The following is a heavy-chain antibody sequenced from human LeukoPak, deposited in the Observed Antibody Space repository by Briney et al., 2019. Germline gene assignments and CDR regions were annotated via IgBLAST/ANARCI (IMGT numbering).Heavy chain of an antibody. CDR2: INPNSGGT. V-gene: IGHV1-2*02. Sequence: ASVKVSCKASGYTFTGYYMHWVRQAPGQGAEWMGWINPNSGGTNYAQKFQGRVTMTRDTSISTAYMELSRLRSDDTAVYYCARVAGESTPYYFDYWGQGTLVTVSS. CDR3: ARVAGESTPYYFDY. J-gene: IGHJ4*02. CDR1: GYTFTGYY. D-gene: IGHD4-17*01.